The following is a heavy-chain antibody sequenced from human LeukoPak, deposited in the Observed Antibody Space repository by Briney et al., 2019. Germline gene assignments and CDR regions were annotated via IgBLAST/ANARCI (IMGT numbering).Heavy chain of an antibody. J-gene: IGHJ4*02. CDR1: GFTFSSYA. Sequence: PGGSLRLSCAASGFTFSSYAMSWVRQAPGKGLEWVSAISGSGGSTYYADSVKGRFTISRDNSKNTLYLQMNSLRAEDTAVYYCAKDQLKKKLPDGIAVAGTTDFPYWGQGTLVTVSS. V-gene: IGHV3-23*01. CDR2: ISGSGGST. CDR3: AKDQLKKKLPDGIAVAGTTDFPY. D-gene: IGHD6-19*01.